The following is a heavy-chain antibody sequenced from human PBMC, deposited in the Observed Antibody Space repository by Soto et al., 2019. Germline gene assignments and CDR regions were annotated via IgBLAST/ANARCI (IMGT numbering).Heavy chain of an antibody. CDR2: ISGSGFKK. CDR1: GFIFENFG. V-gene: IGHV3-23*01. D-gene: IGHD1-26*01. J-gene: IGHJ5*02. CDR3: AKNQGVELVPLATVDWFDP. Sequence: GGSLSLSCASSGFIFENFGMSWVRQAPGKGREWISSISGSGFKKYYADSVKGRFTISRDNSKSTVYLELNNLSAEDTAVYHCAKNQGVELVPLATVDWFDPWGQGSVVTVSS.